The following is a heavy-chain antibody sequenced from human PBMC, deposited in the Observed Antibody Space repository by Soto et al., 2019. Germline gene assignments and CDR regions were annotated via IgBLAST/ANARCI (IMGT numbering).Heavy chain of an antibody. CDR1: GLTFSNVW. J-gene: IGHJ4*02. CDR2: IKSKTDGGTT. D-gene: IGHD3-10*01. Sequence: VQLVESGGGFVKPGGSLRLSCAASGLTFSNVWMNWVRQAPGKGLEWVGHIKSKTDGGTTDYAAPVKGRFTISRDDSKNTLYLQMNSLKIDDTGVYDCSTDLWPYFQSAYWGQGTLVTVSP. CDR3: STDLWPYFQSAY. V-gene: IGHV3-15*07.